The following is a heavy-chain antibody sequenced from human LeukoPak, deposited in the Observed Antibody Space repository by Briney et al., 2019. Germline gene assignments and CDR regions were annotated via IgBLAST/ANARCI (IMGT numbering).Heavy chain of an antibody. CDR3: AREVPPGSWWDRNAFDT. D-gene: IGHD6-13*01. CDR1: GFTFSSYG. Sequence: PGGSLRLSCAASGFTFSSYGMHWVRQAPGKGLEWVAVISYDGRNEYSADSVKGRFTLSRDNSKNTLHLQMNSLGVEDTAVYYCAREVPPGSWWDRNAFDTWGQGTMVTVSS. V-gene: IGHV3-30*03. CDR2: ISYDGRNE. J-gene: IGHJ3*02.